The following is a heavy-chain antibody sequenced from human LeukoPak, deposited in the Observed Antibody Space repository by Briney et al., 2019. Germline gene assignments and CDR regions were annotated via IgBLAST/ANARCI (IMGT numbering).Heavy chain of an antibody. CDR1: GFTFSSYW. CDR2: INSDGSST. Sequence: PGGSLRLSCAASGFTFSSYWMHLVRQAPGKGLVWVSRINSDGSSTSYADSVKGRFTISRDNAKNTLYLQMNSLRAEDTAVYYCARDNTRGGLDYWGQGTLVTVSS. V-gene: IGHV3-74*01. J-gene: IGHJ4*02. CDR3: ARDNTRGGLDY. D-gene: IGHD2-15*01.